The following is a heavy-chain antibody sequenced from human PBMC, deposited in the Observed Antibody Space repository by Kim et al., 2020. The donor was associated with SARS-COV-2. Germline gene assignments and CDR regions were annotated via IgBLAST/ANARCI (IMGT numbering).Heavy chain of an antibody. CDR1: GFTFSSYG. Sequence: GGSLRLSCAASGFTFSSYGMHWVRQAPGKGLEWVAVISYDGSNKYYADSVKGRFTISRDNSKNTLYLQMNSLRAEDTAVYYCAKDHPLISEGDYWGQGTLVTVSS. CDR3: AKDHPLISEGDY. V-gene: IGHV3-30*18. J-gene: IGHJ4*02. CDR2: ISYDGSNK. D-gene: IGHD2-8*01.